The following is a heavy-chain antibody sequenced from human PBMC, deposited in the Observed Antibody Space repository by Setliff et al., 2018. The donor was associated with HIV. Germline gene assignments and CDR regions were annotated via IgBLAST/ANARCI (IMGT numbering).Heavy chain of an antibody. V-gene: IGHV4-4*02. CDR1: GGSIMTGDW. J-gene: IGHJ3*02. D-gene: IGHD2-21*01. CDR2: ISHSGST. Sequence: SETLSLTCAVSGGSIMTGDWWSWVRQSPGKGLEWIGEISHSGSTYYNPSLKSRVTISLDTSKNQFSLKLSSVTAADKAVFYCARDPLWMRAFDIWGQGTMVTVSS. CDR3: ARDPLWMRAFDI.